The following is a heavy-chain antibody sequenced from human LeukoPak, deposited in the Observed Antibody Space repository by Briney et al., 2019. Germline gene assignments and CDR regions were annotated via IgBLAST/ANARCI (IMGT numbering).Heavy chain of an antibody. D-gene: IGHD4-23*01. V-gene: IGHV4-34*01. CDR3: AGGYGGNSAGPSDY. Sequence: SETLSLTCTVSGGSISSYYWSWIRQPPGKGLEWIGEINHSGSTNYNPSLKSRVTISVDTSKNQFSLKLSSVTAADTAVYYCAGGYGGNSAGPSDYWGQGTLVTVSS. J-gene: IGHJ4*02. CDR2: INHSGST. CDR1: GGSISSYY.